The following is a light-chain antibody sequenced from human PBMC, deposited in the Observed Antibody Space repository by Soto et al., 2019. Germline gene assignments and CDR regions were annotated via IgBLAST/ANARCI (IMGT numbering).Light chain of an antibody. CDR3: QQYSSSPPEFT. CDR2: GAS. Sequence: EIVLTQSPGTLSLSPGERATLSCRASQSISSNYLAWYQQRPGQAPWLLIFGASYRATGIPDRFSGSGSGTDFTLTISRLEPEDFAVYYCQQYSSSPPEFTFGPGTRVESK. CDR1: QSISSNY. V-gene: IGKV3-20*01. J-gene: IGKJ3*01.